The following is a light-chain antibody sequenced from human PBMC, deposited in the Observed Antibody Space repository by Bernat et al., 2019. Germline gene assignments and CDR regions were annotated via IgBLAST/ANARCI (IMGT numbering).Light chain of an antibody. Sequence: EIVLTQSPATLSLSPGERATLSCRASQSVSSYLAWYQEKPGQAPRLLIYDASNRATGIPARFSGSGSGTDFTLTISSLEPEDFVVYYCQQRSHWPPITFGQGTRLEIK. CDR2: DAS. V-gene: IGKV3-11*01. J-gene: IGKJ5*01. CDR3: QQRSHWPPIT. CDR1: QSVSSY.